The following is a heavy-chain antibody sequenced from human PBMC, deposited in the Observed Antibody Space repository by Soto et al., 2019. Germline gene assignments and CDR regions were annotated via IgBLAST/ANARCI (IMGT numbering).Heavy chain of an antibody. CDR1: GFTFSSYD. Sequence: GGSLRLSCAASGFTFSSYDMHWVRQSPGKGLEWVAIISYDGSNKYYADSVKGRFTLSRDNSKNTLYLQMNSLRAGDTAVYYCAKGSYSGVYSDFDYWGQGTLVTVSS. CDR2: ISYDGSNK. V-gene: IGHV3-30*18. CDR3: AKGSYSGVYSDFDY. D-gene: IGHD1-26*01. J-gene: IGHJ4*02.